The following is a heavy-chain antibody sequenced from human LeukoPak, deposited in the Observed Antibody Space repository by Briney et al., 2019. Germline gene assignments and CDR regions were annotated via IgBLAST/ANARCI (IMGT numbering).Heavy chain of an antibody. CDR1: GYTFISYG. D-gene: IGHD6-13*01. CDR2: IDTYGGST. J-gene: IGHJ4*02. CDR3: ARPNTDAAGYYFDY. Sequence: ASVKVSCKASGYTFISYGVSWVRQAPGQGLEWMGWIDTYGGSTNYAQNLQGRVTVTTDTSTTTVHMELRSLRSDDTAVYYCARPNTDAAGYYFDYWGQGTLVTVSS. V-gene: IGHV1-18*01.